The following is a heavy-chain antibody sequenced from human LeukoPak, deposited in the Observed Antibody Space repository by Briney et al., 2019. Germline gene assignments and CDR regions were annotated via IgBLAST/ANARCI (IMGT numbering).Heavy chain of an antibody. Sequence: GGSMRLSSSASGFTFRSYGMHWVRQAPGKGLEWVAVIWYDGSNKYYIDSVKGRFTISRDNSKNTLYLQMNSLRDEDTAVYYCAKGADDSGSYSDAFDIWGQGTMVTVSS. CDR1: GFTFRSYG. V-gene: IGHV3-33*06. CDR2: IWYDGSNK. CDR3: AKGADDSGSYSDAFDI. J-gene: IGHJ3*02. D-gene: IGHD1-26*01.